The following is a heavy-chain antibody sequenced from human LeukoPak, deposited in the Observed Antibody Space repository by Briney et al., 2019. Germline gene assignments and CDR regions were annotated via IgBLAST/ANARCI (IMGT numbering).Heavy chain of an antibody. J-gene: IGHJ3*02. CDR2: IYYSGST. V-gene: IGHV4-59*01. CDR3: ARDTYCSGGSCYRSAFDI. CDR1: GGSISSYY. Sequence: TSETLSLTCTVSGGSISSYYWSWIRQPPGKGLEWIGYIYYSGSTNYNPSLKSRVTISVDPSKNQFSLKLSSVTAADTAVYYCARDTYCSGGSCYRSAFDIWGQGTMVTVSS. D-gene: IGHD2-15*01.